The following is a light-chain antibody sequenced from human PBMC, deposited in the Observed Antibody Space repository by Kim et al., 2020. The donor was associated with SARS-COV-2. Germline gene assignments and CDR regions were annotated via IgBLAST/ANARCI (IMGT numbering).Light chain of an antibody. V-gene: IGKV3-20*01. CDR1: QTIYSNY. J-gene: IGKJ2*01. CDR2: AAS. Sequence: EIVLTQSPGTLSLSPGERATLSCRASQTIYSNYLAWYQQKPGQTPRLLIYAASSGAAGIPDRFSGSGSGTDFTLTISRLEPEDFAVYYCQQYVSSPYTFGQGTKLAI. CDR3: QQYVSSPYT.